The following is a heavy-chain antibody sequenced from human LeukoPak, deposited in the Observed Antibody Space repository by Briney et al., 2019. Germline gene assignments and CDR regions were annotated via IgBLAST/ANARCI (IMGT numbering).Heavy chain of an antibody. D-gene: IGHD6-13*01. CDR2: ISSNGGST. CDR1: GLTFSSYA. V-gene: IGHV3-64D*06. J-gene: IGHJ4*02. Sequence: GGSLRLSCSASGLTFSSYAMHWVRQAPGKGLEYVSAISSNGGSTYYADSVKGRFTISRDNSKNTLYLQMSSLRAEDTAVYYCVKGGYSSSWQTTSPSDYWGQGTLVTVSS. CDR3: VKGGYSSSWQTTSPSDY.